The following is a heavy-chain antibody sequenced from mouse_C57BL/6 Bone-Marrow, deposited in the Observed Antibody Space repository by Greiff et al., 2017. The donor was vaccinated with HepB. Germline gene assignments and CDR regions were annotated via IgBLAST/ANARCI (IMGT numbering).Heavy chain of an antibody. Sequence: VQLKESGPGLVKPSQSLSLTCSVTGYSITSGYYWNWIRQFPGNKLEWMGYISYDGSNNYNPSLKNRISITRDTSKNQFFLKLNSVTTEDTATYYCARDRVYDGYYFDYWGQGTTLTVSS. CDR2: ISYDGSN. CDR1: GYSITSGYY. J-gene: IGHJ2*01. D-gene: IGHD2-3*01. V-gene: IGHV3-6*01. CDR3: ARDRVYDGYYFDY.